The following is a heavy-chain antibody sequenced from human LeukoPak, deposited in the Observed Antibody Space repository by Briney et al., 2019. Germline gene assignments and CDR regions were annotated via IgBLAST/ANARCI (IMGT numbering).Heavy chain of an antibody. CDR2: ISSHGDAT. Sequence: PGGSLRLSCAASGFRFNNFVMNWVRQAPGKGLEWVATISSHGDATHYADTVKGRFTISRDNSKNTLYLQMNSLRAEDTAVYYCARSLRVRGVPDYMDVWGKGTTVTISS. CDR1: GFRFNNFV. V-gene: IGHV3-23*01. CDR3: ARSLRVRGVPDYMDV. D-gene: IGHD3-10*01. J-gene: IGHJ6*03.